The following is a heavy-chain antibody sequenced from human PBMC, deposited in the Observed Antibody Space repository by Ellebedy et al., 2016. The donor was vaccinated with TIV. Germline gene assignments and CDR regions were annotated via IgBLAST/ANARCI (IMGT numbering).Heavy chain of an antibody. CDR3: ARRGGRSYYYYGMDV. CDR2: IDPSDSYT. D-gene: IGHD3-16*01. Sequence: GGSLRLSXTVSGYTFTTYWISWVRQMPGKGLEWMGRIDPSDSYTNYSPSFQGHVTISADKSISTAYLQWSSLKASDTAMYYCARRGGRSYYYYGMDVWGQGTTVTVSS. J-gene: IGHJ6*02. V-gene: IGHV5-10-1*01. CDR1: GYTFTTYW.